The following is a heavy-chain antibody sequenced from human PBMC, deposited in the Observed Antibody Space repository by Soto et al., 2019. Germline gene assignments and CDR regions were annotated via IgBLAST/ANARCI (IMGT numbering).Heavy chain of an antibody. Sequence: GGSLRLSCAASGFTFSGSAMHWVRQASGKGLEWVGRIRSKANSYATAYAASVKGRFTISRDDSKNTAYLQMNSLKTEDTAVYYCTRLTERITIFGVVPLDVWGKGTTVTVSS. CDR1: GFTFSGSA. D-gene: IGHD3-3*01. V-gene: IGHV3-73*01. CDR2: IRSKANSYAT. J-gene: IGHJ6*04. CDR3: TRLTERITIFGVVPLDV.